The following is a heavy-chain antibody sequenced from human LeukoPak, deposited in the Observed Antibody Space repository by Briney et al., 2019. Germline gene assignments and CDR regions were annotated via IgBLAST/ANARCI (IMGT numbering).Heavy chain of an antibody. CDR1: GFTFSSYS. CDR2: ISSSSSTI. J-gene: IGHJ4*02. V-gene: IGHV3-48*01. D-gene: IGHD3-10*01. Sequence: GGSLRLSRAASGFTFSSYSMNWVRQAPGKGLEWVSYISSSSSTIYYADSVKGRFTISRDNAKNSLYLQMNSLRAEDTAVYYCAREGGVITMVRGAHDYWGQGTLVTVSS. CDR3: AREGGVITMVRGAHDY.